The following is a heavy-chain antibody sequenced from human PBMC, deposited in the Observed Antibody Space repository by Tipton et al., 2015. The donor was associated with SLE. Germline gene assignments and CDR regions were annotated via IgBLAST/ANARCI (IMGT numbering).Heavy chain of an antibody. CDR3: ARERIRFLEWFQFDY. J-gene: IGHJ4*02. Sequence: SLRLSCAASGFTFSSYWMSWVRQAPGKGLEWVANIKQDGSEKYYVDSVKGRFTISRDNAKNSLYLQMNSLRAEDTAVYYCARERIRFLEWFQFDYWGQGTLVTVSS. CDR2: IKQDGSEK. CDR1: GFTFSSYW. V-gene: IGHV3-7*01. D-gene: IGHD3-3*01.